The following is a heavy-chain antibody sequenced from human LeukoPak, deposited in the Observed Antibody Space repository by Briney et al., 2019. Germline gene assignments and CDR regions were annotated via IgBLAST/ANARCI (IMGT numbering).Heavy chain of an antibody. Sequence: PSETLSLTCAVYGGSFSGYYWSWIRQPPGKGLEWIGEINHSGSTNYNPSLKSRVTISVDTSKNKFSLKLSSVTAADTAVYYCARVQGGSRGYYYYMDVWGKATTVTVSS. V-gene: IGHV4-34*01. J-gene: IGHJ6*03. CDR1: GGSFSGYY. CDR2: INHSGST. CDR3: ARVQGGSRGYYYYMDV.